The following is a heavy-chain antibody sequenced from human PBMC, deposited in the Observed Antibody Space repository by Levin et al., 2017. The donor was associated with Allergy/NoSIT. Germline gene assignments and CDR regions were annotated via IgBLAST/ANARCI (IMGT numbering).Heavy chain of an antibody. CDR1: EYSFTTYW. J-gene: IGHJ3*02. CDR3: ARQARLLPHCRSSRCYDAFDI. Sequence: PGESLKISCKTSEYSFTTYWIAWVRQMPGKGLEWMGIIYPGDSDTRYRPSFQGQVTISADTSISTTYLQWSSLKASDTAMYYCARQARLLPHCRSSRCYDAFDIWGQGTMVTVSS. CDR2: IYPGDSDT. D-gene: IGHD2-2*01. V-gene: IGHV5-51*01.